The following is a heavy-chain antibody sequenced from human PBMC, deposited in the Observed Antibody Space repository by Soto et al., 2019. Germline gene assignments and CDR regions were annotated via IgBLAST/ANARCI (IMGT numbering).Heavy chain of an antibody. CDR1: GFPFSSYS. Sequence: GGSLRLSCAASGFPFSSYSMSWVRQAPGKGLEWVSGISGSGGSTYYADSVKGRFTISRDNSKNTLYLQMNSLRAEDTALYYCAKAGYSSGWRFDYWGQGTLVTVSS. D-gene: IGHD6-19*01. CDR2: ISGSGGST. V-gene: IGHV3-23*01. J-gene: IGHJ4*02. CDR3: AKAGYSSGWRFDY.